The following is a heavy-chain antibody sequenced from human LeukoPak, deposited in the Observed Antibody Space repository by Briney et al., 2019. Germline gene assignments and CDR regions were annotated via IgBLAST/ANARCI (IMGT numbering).Heavy chain of an antibody. V-gene: IGHV1-2*02. CDR3: AIGYYYDSGSLTRALDF. CDR1: GYTFSDYY. D-gene: IGHD3-22*01. Sequence: GASVKVSCKVSGYTFSDYYMHWVRQAPGQGLEWVGWINPNSGTSNYAQKFQDRVTMTTDTSTNTGYMELRSLRSDDTAIYYCAIGYYYDSGSLTRALDFWGQGTMVTVSS. J-gene: IGHJ3*01. CDR2: INPNSGTS.